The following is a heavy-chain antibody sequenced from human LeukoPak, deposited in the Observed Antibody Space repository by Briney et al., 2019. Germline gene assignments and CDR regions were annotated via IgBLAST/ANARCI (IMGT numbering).Heavy chain of an antibody. Sequence: GESLKISCKGSGYTFTSYWIGWVRQMPGKGLEWMGIIHPGDSDTRYSPPFEGQVTISADKSFSTAYLQWSSLKASDTAMYYCARHLNDYGDQGSGDYWGQGTLVTVSS. CDR2: IHPGDSDT. D-gene: IGHD4-17*01. V-gene: IGHV5-51*01. CDR1: GYTFTSYW. CDR3: ARHLNDYGDQGSGDY. J-gene: IGHJ4*02.